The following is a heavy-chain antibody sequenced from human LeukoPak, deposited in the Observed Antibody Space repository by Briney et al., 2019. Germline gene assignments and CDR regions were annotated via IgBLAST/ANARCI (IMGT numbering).Heavy chain of an antibody. J-gene: IGHJ4*02. CDR1: GFTFSSYG. V-gene: IGHV3-30*02. CDR3: ATPTYYYGSGSYYNPLDY. D-gene: IGHD3-10*01. CDR2: IRYDGSNK. Sequence: GGSLRLSCAASGFTFSSYGMHWVRQAPGRGLEWVAFIRYDGSNKYYADSVKGRFTISRDNSKNTLYLQMNSLRAEDTAVYYCATPTYYYGSGSYYNPLDYWGQGTLVTVSS.